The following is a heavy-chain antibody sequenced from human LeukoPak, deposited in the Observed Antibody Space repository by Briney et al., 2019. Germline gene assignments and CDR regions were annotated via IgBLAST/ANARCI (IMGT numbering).Heavy chain of an antibody. J-gene: IGHJ4*02. CDR2: IYYSGST. D-gene: IGHD4-17*01. Sequence: PSETLSLTCTVSGGSISSGGYYWSWIRQHPGKGLEWIGYIYYSGSTYYNPSLKSRVTISVDTSKNQFSLKLSSVTAADTAVYYCARSGYGDHYFDYWGQGTLVTVSS. CDR3: ARSGYGDHYFDY. CDR1: GGSISSGGYY. V-gene: IGHV4-31*03.